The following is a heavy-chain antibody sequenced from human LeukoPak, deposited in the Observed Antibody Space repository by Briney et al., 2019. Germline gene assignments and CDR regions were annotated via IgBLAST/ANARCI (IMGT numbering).Heavy chain of an antibody. CDR3: ARIYGSGSYWDY. CDR1: RFIFSSYW. J-gene: IGHJ4*02. CDR2: INQNGSEK. Sequence: GGSLRLSCAASRFIFSSYWMSWVRQPPGKGLEWVANINQNGSEKYYVDSVKGRFTISRDNAKNSLYLQMNSLRVEDTGVYYCARIYGSGSYWDYWGQGTLVTVSS. V-gene: IGHV3-7*01. D-gene: IGHD3-10*01.